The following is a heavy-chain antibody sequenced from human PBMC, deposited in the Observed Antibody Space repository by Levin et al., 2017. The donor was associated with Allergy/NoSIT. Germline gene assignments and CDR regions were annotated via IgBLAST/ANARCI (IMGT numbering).Heavy chain of an antibody. CDR1: GYSFTSYW. J-gene: IGHJ4*02. V-gene: IGHV5-10-1*01. D-gene: IGHD6-13*01. CDR2: IDPSDSYT. CDR3: WIAAVEYYFDY. Sequence: GESLKISCKGSGYSFTSYWISWVRQMPGKGLEWMGRIDPSDSYTNYSPSFQGHVTISADKSISTAYLQWSSLKASDTAMYYCWIAAVEYYFDYWGQGTLVTVSS.